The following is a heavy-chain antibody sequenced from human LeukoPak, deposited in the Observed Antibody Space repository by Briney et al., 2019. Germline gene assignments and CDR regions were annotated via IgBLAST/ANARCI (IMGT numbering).Heavy chain of an antibody. J-gene: IGHJ5*02. CDR3: VTSGGSSWFGFWFDP. Sequence: GGSLRLSCAVSGFTVSSKSMSWVRQAPGKGLEWVSTFYTGESTYYADSVKGRFTISRDNSRNTLFLQMNNLIAEDTAVYYCVTSGGSSWFGFWFDPWGQGTLVTVSS. V-gene: IGHV3-53*01. CDR1: GFTVSSKS. CDR2: FYTGEST. D-gene: IGHD6-13*01.